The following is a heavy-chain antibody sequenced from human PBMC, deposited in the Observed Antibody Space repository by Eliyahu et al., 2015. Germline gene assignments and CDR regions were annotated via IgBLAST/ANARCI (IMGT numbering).Heavy chain of an antibody. CDR1: XFTFKXYA. CDR2: ISGRGDST. V-gene: IGHV3-23*01. D-gene: IGHD1-26*01. CDR3: AFSGTSYNVY. J-gene: IGHJ4*02. Sequence: EVQLLESGGGLVQPGGSLRLSCGASXFTFKXYAMRWVRQAPGKGLECVSVISGRGDSTYYADSVKGRFTISRDNSKNTLYLQMNSLSAQDTALYYCAFSGTSYNVYWGQGTLVTVSS.